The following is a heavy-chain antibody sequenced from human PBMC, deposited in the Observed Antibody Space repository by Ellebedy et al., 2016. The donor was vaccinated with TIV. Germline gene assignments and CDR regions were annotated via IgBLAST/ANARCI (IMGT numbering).Heavy chain of an antibody. CDR2: INTNTGNP. J-gene: IGHJ4*02. CDR1: GGTFSSYA. V-gene: IGHV7-4-1*02. Sequence: ASVKVSCKASGGTFSSYAISWVRQAPGQGLEWMGWINTNTGNPTYAQGFTGRFVFSLDTSVSTAYLQISSLKAEDTAVYYCARVTTLRRPVPDYWGQGTLVTVSS. D-gene: IGHD4-11*01. CDR3: ARVTTLRRPVPDY.